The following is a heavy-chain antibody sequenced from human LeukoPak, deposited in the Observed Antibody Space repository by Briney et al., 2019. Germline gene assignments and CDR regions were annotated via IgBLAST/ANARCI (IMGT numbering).Heavy chain of an antibody. CDR1: GYTFTSYD. J-gene: IGHJ4*02. CDR3: AKDLGWELTNRRFDY. D-gene: IGHD1-26*01. Sequence: ASVKVSCKASGYTFTSYDINWVRQATGQGLEWMGWMNPNSGNTGYAQKFQGRVTITRNTSISTAYMELSSLRSEDTALYYCAKDLGWELTNRRFDYWGRGTLVTVSS. CDR2: MNPNSGNT. V-gene: IGHV1-8*03.